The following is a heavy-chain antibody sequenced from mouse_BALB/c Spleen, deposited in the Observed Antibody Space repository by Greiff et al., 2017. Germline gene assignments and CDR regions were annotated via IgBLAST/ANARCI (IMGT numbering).Heavy chain of an antibody. CDR3: ARAWDDYAMDY. Sequence: EVKLMESGADLVKPGGSLKLSCAASGFTFSSYGLSWVRQTPDKRLEWVATICSGGSYTYYPDSVKGQCTISRDNAKNTRYLQMSSLKSEDTAMYDCARAWDDYAMDYWGQGTSVTVSS. J-gene: IGHJ4*01. V-gene: IGHV5-6*01. CDR1: GFTFSSYG. D-gene: IGHD4-1*01. CDR2: ICSGGSYT.